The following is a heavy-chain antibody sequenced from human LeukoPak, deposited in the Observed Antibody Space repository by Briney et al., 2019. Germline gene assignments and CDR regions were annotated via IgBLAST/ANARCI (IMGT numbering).Heavy chain of an antibody. D-gene: IGHD6-19*01. Sequence: PGGSLRLSCAASGFTFDRHAMCWVRQAPGEGLEWVAVISYDGSNKYYADSVKGRFTISRDNSKNTLYLQMNSLRAEDTAVYYCAKDLAVAGLFDYWGQGTLVTVSS. J-gene: IGHJ4*02. CDR3: AKDLAVAGLFDY. V-gene: IGHV3-30*18. CDR1: GFTFDRHA. CDR2: ISYDGSNK.